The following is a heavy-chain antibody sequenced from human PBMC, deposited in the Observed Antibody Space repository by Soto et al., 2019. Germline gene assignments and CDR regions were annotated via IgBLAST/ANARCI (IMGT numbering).Heavy chain of an antibody. J-gene: IGHJ4*02. CDR2: INPSGGST. CDR3: ARDLKDHEAVSLEPTDY. D-gene: IGHD3-3*01. CDR1: GYTFTSYY. V-gene: IGHV1-46*01. Sequence: QVQLVQSGAEVKKPGASVKVSCKASGYTFTSYYMHWVRQAPGQGLEWMGIINPSGGSTSYAQKFQGRVTMTRDTSTSTVYMELSSLRSEDTAMYYCARDLKDHEAVSLEPTDYWGQGTLVTVSS.